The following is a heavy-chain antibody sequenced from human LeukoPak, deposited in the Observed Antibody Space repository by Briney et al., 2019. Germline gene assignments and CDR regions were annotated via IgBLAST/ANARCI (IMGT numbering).Heavy chain of an antibody. CDR1: GGSISRGYY. J-gene: IGHJ4*02. V-gene: IGHV4-39*01. Sequence: PSQTLSLTCTVSGGSISRGYYWGWIRQPPGKGLEWIGSIYYSGSTYYNPSLKSRVTISVDTSKDQFSLKLSSVTAADTAVYYCARLRVVRGVIGYWGQGTLVTVSS. D-gene: IGHD3-10*01. CDR3: ARLRVVRGVIGY. CDR2: IYYSGST.